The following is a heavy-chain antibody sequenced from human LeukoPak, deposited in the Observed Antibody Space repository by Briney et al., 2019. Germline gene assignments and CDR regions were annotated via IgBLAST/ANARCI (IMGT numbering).Heavy chain of an antibody. Sequence: GGSLRLSCAASGFTFSTAWMIWVRQAPGKGLEWVGRIKSFNNGGTIDYSAPVKGRFTISRDDSKNTLYLQMNSLRAEDTAVYYCAKDTDYSDPVGYYFDYWGQGTLVTVSS. J-gene: IGHJ4*02. D-gene: IGHD4-17*01. V-gene: IGHV3-15*07. CDR2: IKSFNNGGTI. CDR3: AKDTDYSDPVGYYFDY. CDR1: GFTFSTAW.